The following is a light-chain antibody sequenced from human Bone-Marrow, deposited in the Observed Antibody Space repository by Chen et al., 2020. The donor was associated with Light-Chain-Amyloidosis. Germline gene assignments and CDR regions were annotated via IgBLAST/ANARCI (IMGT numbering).Light chain of an antibody. V-gene: IGLV2-8*01. CDR1: NSDVGRYDY. Sequence: QSALTQPPSASGSPGQSVTISCPGTNSDVGRYDYVSLYQQHPGKAPKFLIYAVIKRSSGVPDRFAGSKSGNTASLTVSGLQAEDEADYYCCSYAGDSWVFGGGTKLTVL. CDR2: AVI. J-gene: IGLJ3*02. CDR3: CSYAGDSWV.